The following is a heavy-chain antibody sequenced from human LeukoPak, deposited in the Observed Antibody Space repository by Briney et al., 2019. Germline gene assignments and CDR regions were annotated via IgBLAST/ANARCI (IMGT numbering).Heavy chain of an antibody. Sequence: SVKVSCKASGYTFTSYDINWVRQATGQGLEWMGGIIPIFGTANYAQKFQGRVTITTDESTSTAYMELSSLRSDDTAVYYCAREAMIRAFDYWGQGTLVTVSS. D-gene: IGHD3-22*01. CDR3: AREAMIRAFDY. J-gene: IGHJ4*02. V-gene: IGHV1-69*05. CDR1: GYTFTSYD. CDR2: IIPIFGTA.